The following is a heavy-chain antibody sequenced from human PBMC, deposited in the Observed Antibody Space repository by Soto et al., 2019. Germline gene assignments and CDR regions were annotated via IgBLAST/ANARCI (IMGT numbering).Heavy chain of an antibody. CDR2: IVGVSGER. CDR1: GVTFTTYA. V-gene: IGHV1-69*06. D-gene: IGHD6-25*01. CDR3: AILPQSGTYFKYDF. J-gene: IGHJ4*02. Sequence: QVRLVQSEAEVKQPGSSVQVSCKASGVTFTTYAYNWVRQPPGRGLEWVGGIVGVSGERRYAQEFRDRVTVTADKSTGTTYLDLTRLTSEDTAVYYCAILPQSGTYFKYDFWGQGTVVTVSS.